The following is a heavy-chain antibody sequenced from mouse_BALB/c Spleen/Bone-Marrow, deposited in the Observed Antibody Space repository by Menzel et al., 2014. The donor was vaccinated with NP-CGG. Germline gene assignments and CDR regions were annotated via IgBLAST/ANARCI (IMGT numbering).Heavy chain of an antibody. CDR1: GYTFTDYA. D-gene: IGHD2-10*01. V-gene: IGHV1-67*01. CDR3: ARSYYGNYYAMDY. Sequence: QVQLQQPGPELVRPGVSVKISCRGSGYTFTDYAMHWVKQSHAKSLEWIGVISTYSGNTNYNQKFKGKATVTVDKSSSTAYMELARLRSEDSAIYYCARSYYGNYYAMDYWGQGTSVTVSS. CDR2: ISTYSGNT. J-gene: IGHJ4*01.